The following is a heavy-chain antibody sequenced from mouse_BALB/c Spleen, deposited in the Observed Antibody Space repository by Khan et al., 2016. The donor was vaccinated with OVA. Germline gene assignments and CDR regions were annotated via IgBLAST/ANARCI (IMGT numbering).Heavy chain of an antibody. CDR3: TRDRIGS. Sequence: QVQLQQSGAELAKPGASVKMSCKASGYTFTTYWMHWVKQRPGQGLEWIGYINPTSGYTDYNEKFKDKATLSADKSASTAYMQLSSLTSEDSAFYYCTRDRIGSWGQGTTLTVSS. CDR2: INPTSGYT. V-gene: IGHV1-7*01. CDR1: GYTFTTYW. J-gene: IGHJ2*01.